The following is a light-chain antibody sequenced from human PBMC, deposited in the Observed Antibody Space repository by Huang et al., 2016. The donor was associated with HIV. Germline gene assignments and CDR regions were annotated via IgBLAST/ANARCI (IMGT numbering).Light chain of an antibody. CDR1: QSLVHSDGNTY. CDR3: MQGTHWPPT. Sequence: DVVMTQSPLSLPVTLGQPASISCRSSQSLVHSDGNTYLNWFHQRPGQSPRRLIYKVTKRDSGVPDRFSGGGSGANFTLRISSVEADDVGIYYCMQGTHWPPTFGQGTKVEI. J-gene: IGKJ1*01. V-gene: IGKV2-30*02. CDR2: KVT.